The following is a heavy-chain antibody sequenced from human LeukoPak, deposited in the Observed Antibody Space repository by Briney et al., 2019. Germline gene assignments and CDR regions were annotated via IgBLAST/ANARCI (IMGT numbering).Heavy chain of an antibody. V-gene: IGHV3-9*03. J-gene: IGHJ4*02. CDR1: GFTFDDYA. D-gene: IGHD3-10*01. Sequence: GGSLRLSCAASGFTFDDYAMHWVRQAPGKGLEWVSGISWNSGSIGYADSVKGRFTISRDNAKNSLYLQMNSLRAEDMALYYYAKDIGNYYGSGRHFDYWGQGTLVTVSS. CDR2: ISWNSGSI. CDR3: AKDIGNYYGSGRHFDY.